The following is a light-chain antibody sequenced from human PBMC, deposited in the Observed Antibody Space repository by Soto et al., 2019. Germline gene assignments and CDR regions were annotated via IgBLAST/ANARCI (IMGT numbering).Light chain of an antibody. V-gene: IGLV1-40*01. Sequence: QSVLTQPPSVSGAPGQRVTISCTGSSSNIGAGYDVQWYRQVPGTAPKLLIFGNTNRPSGVPDRSSGSKSGTSASLAITGLQAEDEADYYCQSFDNSLSVLYVFGTGTKLTVL. CDR2: GNT. J-gene: IGLJ1*01. CDR1: SSNIGAGYD. CDR3: QSFDNSLSVLYV.